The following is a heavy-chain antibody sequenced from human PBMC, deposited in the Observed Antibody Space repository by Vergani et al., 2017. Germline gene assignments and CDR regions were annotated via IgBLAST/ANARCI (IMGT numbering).Heavy chain of an antibody. CDR3: ARVNTETNGHLYYYYYIDV. CDR2: IDHTGRP. CDR1: GGSFTSYH. Sequence: QVQLQQWGGGLLKPSETQSLTCVVNGGSFTSYHWTWIRQSPGEGLEWVGDIDHTGRPDYNPSLKSLITMSVDKSRNQFSLTLNSVTATDTAIYFCARVNTETNGHLYYYYYIDVWGQGTAVTVS. V-gene: IGHV4-34*01. J-gene: IGHJ6*03. D-gene: IGHD4-11*01.